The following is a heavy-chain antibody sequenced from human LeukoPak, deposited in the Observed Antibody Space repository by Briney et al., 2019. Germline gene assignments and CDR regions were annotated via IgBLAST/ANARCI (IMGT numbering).Heavy chain of an antibody. CDR2: ISSSSSYI. J-gene: IGHJ4*02. V-gene: IGHV3-21*01. CDR1: GFTFSSYS. D-gene: IGHD2-2*01. Sequence: GGSLRLSCAASGFTFSSYSMNWVRQAPGKGLEWVSSISSSSSYIYYADSVKDRFTISRDNAKSSLYLQMNSLRAEDTAVYYCARDTTLVVPAATLDYWGQGTLVTVSS. CDR3: ARDTTLVVPAATLDY.